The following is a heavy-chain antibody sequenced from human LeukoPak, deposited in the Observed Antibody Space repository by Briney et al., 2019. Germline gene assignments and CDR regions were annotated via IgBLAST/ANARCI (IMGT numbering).Heavy chain of an antibody. V-gene: IGHV3-23*01. D-gene: IGHD2-2*01. Sequence: GGSLRLSCAASGFTFSSYAMSWVRQAPGKGLEWVSVISGSGGSTYYADPVKGRFTISRDNSKNTLYLQMNSLRAEDTAVYYCAKGIFCSSTSCYGNYYYGMDVWGQGTTVTVSS. CDR1: GFTFSSYA. CDR2: ISGSGGST. J-gene: IGHJ6*02. CDR3: AKGIFCSSTSCYGNYYYGMDV.